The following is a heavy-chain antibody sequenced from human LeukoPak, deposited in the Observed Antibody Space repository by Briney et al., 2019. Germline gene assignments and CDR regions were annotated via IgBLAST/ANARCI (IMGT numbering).Heavy chain of an antibody. Sequence: GGSLRLSCAASGFTFSGYWMSWVRQAPGKGLEWVANIKQDGSEKYYVDSVKGRFTISRGNAKNSLYLQMNSLRAEDTAIYYCARQPFDYWGQGTLVTVSS. J-gene: IGHJ4*02. V-gene: IGHV3-7*01. CDR1: GFTFSGYW. CDR3: ARQPFDY. CDR2: IKQDGSEK.